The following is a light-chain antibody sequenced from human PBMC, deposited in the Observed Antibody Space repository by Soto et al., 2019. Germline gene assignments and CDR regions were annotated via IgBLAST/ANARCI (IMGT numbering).Light chain of an antibody. CDR2: EGT. J-gene: IGLJ1*01. CDR3: CSSAGSSLYV. V-gene: IGLV2-23*01. CDR1: SSDVGTYNL. Sequence: QSVLTKPASVSGSPGQSIAISCTGTSSDVGTYNLVSWYQKQPGTAPTLMIYEGTKRPSGVSNRFSGAKSAKTASLTISGLQAEDEADSYCCSSAGSSLYVFGSGTKLTVL.